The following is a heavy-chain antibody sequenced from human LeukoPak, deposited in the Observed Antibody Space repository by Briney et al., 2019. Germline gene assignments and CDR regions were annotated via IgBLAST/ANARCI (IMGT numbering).Heavy chain of an antibody. CDR3: SKPQRASFDAFDI. CDR1: GFTFSSYA. CDR2: ISGSGGST. J-gene: IGHJ3*02. V-gene: IGHV3-23*01. Sequence: GGSLRLSCAASGFTFSSYAMSWVRQAPGKGLEGVSAISGSGGSTYYADSVKGRFTIPRDNSKNTLYLQMNSLRAEDTAVYYCSKPQRASFDAFDIWGQGTMVTVSS. D-gene: IGHD2-2*01.